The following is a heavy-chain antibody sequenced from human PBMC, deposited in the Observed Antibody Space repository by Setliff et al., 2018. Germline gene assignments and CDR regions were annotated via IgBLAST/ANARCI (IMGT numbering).Heavy chain of an antibody. CDR2: IYHNGNT. J-gene: IGHJ6*01. Sequence: SETLSLTCTVSGGSISPYFWSWIRQPPGRGLEWIGYIYHNGNTNFNPSLKSRVTMSVDTSKNQFALVLESVTAADTAVYYCARDRSAYSYGLDVWGQGTTVTVSS. CDR3: ARDRSAYSYGLDV. CDR1: GGSISPYF. V-gene: IGHV4-59*01.